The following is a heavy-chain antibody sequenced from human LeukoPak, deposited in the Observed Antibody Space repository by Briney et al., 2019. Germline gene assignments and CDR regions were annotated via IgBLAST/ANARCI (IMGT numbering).Heavy chain of an antibody. Sequence: PGGSLRLSCVASGFTFSSSWMSWVRQGPGKGLEWVASINQDEIHYVDAVRGRFTISRDNSQNTVSLQVNNLRTEDTALYYCAKTSLSDASGHYYYMDVWGKGTTVTVSS. D-gene: IGHD3-3*01. CDR2: INQDEI. V-gene: IGHV3-7*01. J-gene: IGHJ6*03. CDR3: AKTSLSDASGHYYYMDV. CDR1: GFTFSSSW.